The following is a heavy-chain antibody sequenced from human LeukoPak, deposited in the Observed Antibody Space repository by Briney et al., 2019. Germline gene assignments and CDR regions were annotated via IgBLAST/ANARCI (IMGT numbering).Heavy chain of an antibody. Sequence: PGGSLRLSCAASGFTFSSYSMNWVRQAPGKGLEWVSSISSSSSYIYYADSVKGRFTISRDNAKNSLYLQMNSLRAEDTAVYYCAREDFWSGLFDYWGQGTLLTVSS. J-gene: IGHJ4*02. D-gene: IGHD3-3*01. V-gene: IGHV3-21*01. CDR3: AREDFWSGLFDY. CDR1: GFTFSSYS. CDR2: ISSSSSYI.